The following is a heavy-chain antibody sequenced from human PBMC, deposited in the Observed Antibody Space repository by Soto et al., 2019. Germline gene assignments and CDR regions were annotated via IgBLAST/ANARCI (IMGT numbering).Heavy chain of an antibody. CDR2: IKTKPDDGTI. CDR1: GLIFSDVW. Sequence: GGSLRLSCAASGLIFSDVWMTWVRQAPGKGLEWVGRIKTKPDDGTIDYAAPVRGRFTISRDDSKNTLYLQMTSLTPDDTGVYYCTTSDLGVDFWGPGTLVTVSS. CDR3: TTSDLGVDF. V-gene: IGHV3-15*01. J-gene: IGHJ4*02.